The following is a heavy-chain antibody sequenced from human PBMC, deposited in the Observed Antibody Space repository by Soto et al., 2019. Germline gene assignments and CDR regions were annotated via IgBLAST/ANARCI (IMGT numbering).Heavy chain of an antibody. V-gene: IGHV3-30*18. CDR2: ISYDGSNK. Sequence: QVQLVESGGGVVQPGRSLRLSCAASGFTFSSYGMHWVRQAPGKGLEWVAVISYDGSNKYYADSVKGRFTISRDNSKNGLYLQRNSLRAEATAGYYGAKEGREYSYGFPTAYWGQGTLVTVSS. J-gene: IGHJ4*02. D-gene: IGHD5-18*01. CDR1: GFTFSSYG. CDR3: AKEGREYSYGFPTAY.